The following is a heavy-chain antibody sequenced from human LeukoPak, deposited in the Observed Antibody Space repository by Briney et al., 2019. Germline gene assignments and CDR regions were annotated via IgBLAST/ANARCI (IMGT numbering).Heavy chain of an antibody. CDR3: ARELRGIDN. CDR2: VYYGGST. J-gene: IGHJ4*02. CDR1: GGSISSYY. Sequence: SETLSLTCTVSGGSISSYYWNWIRQTPGKGLQWIGSVYYGGSTNYHPSLKSRVTMSLDTSKNQFSLKVTFVTAADTAVYYCARELRGIDNWGQGTLVTVSS. V-gene: IGHV4-59*01.